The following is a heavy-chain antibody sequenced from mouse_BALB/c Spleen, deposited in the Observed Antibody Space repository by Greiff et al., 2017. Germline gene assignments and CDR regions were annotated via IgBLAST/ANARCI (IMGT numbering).Heavy chain of an antibody. CDR3: ARAPKRPYGAMDY. CDR1: GYTFTSYW. Sequence: VKLMESGAELARPGASVKLSCKASGYTFTSYWMQWVKQRPGQGLEWIGAIYPGDGDTRYTQKFKGKATLTADKSSSTAYMQLSSLASEDSAVYYCARAPKRPYGAMDYWGQGTSVTVSS. CDR2: IYPGDGDT. V-gene: IGHV1-87*01. D-gene: IGHD1-1*01. J-gene: IGHJ4*01.